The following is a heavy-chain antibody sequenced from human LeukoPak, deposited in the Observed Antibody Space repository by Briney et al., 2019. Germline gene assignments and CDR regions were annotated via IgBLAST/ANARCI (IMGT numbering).Heavy chain of an antibody. CDR1: GFTFSSYA. CDR2: ISGSGGST. CDR3: AKISTPYDSSGYYFY. D-gene: IGHD3-22*01. Sequence: GGSLRLSCAASGFTFSSYAMSWVRQAPGKGLEWVSGISGSGGSTYYADSVKGRFTISRDNSKNTLYLQMNSLGAEDTAVYYCAKISTPYDSSGYYFYWGQGTLVAVSS. V-gene: IGHV3-23*01. J-gene: IGHJ4*02.